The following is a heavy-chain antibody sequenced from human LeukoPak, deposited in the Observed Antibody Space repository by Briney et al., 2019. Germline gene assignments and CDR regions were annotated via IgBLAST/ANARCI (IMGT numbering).Heavy chain of an antibody. CDR1: GFTFSSYG. J-gene: IGHJ4*02. D-gene: IGHD3-10*01. CDR2: ISYDGSNK. V-gene: IGHV3-30*19. CDR3: ARDALWFGESYPDY. Sequence: GGSLRLSCAASGFTFSSYGMHWVRQAPGKGLEWVAVISYDGSNKYYADSVKGRFTISRDNSKNTLYLQMNSLRAEDTAVYYCARDALWFGESYPDYWGQGTLVTVSS.